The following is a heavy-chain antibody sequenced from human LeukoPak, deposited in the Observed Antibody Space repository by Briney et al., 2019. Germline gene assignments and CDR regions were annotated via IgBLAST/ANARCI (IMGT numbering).Heavy chain of an antibody. J-gene: IGHJ4*02. D-gene: IGHD6-13*01. CDR3: ARPSIAAAGVFDY. V-gene: IGHV4-39*01. CDR1: VGSICSSSYY. CDR2: IYYSGST. Sequence: KPSETLSLTCTVSVGSICSSSYYWGWIRQPPGKGLEWIGRIYYSGSTYYNPSLKSRVTISVDTSKNQFSLKLSSVTAADTAVYYCARPSIAAAGVFDYWGQGTLVTVSS.